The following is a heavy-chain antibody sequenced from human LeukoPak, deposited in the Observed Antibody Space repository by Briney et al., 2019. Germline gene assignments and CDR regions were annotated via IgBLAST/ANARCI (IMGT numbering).Heavy chain of an antibody. D-gene: IGHD5-18*01. CDR1: GGSFSGYY. V-gene: IGHV4-34*01. J-gene: IGHJ4*02. CDR3: ARGGEYSSAPFDY. CDR2: INHSGST. Sequence: SETLSLTCAVYGGSFSGYYWSWIRQPPGKGREWIGEINHSGSTNHNPSLKSRVTISVDTSKNQFSLKLSYVTAADTAVYYCARGGEYSSAPFDYWGQGTLVTVSS.